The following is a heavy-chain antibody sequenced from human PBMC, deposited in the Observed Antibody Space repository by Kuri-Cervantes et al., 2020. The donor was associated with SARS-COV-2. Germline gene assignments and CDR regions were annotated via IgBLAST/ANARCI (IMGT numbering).Heavy chain of an antibody. CDR3: ARDRGIVVVPAAIWFDP. CDR2: IKQDGSEE. D-gene: IGHD2-2*01. V-gene: IGHV3-7*01. CDR1: GFTFSSYW. J-gene: IGHJ5*02. Sequence: GESLKISCAASGFTFSSYWMSWVRQAPGKGLEWVANIKQDGSEEYYVDSVKGRFTISRDNAKNSLYLQMNSLRAEDTAVYYCARDRGIVVVPAAIWFDPWGQGTLVTVSS.